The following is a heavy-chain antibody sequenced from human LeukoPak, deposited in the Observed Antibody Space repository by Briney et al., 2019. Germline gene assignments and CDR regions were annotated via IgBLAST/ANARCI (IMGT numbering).Heavy chain of an antibody. V-gene: IGHV1-69*13. CDR2: INPIFGTA. CDR1: GGTFNNYA. D-gene: IGHD1-26*01. Sequence: GASVKVSCKASGGTFNNYAISWVRQAPGQGLEWMGGINPIFGTATYAQKFQGRVTITADESTSTAYMDLSSLRSEDTAVYYCARWEWELLRNWFDPWGQGTLVTVSS. J-gene: IGHJ5*02. CDR3: ARWEWELLRNWFDP.